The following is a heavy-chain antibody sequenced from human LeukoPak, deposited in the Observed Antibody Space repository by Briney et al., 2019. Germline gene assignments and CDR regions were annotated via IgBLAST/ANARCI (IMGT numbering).Heavy chain of an antibody. CDR2: IIPILGIA. Sequence: EASVKVSCKASGGTFSSYAISWVRQAPGQGLEWMGRIIPILGIANYAQKFQGRVTAYMELSSLRSEDTAVYYCARDVITMVRGAMGVPNWFDPWGQGTLVTVSS. CDR3: ARDVITMVRGAMGVPNWFDP. D-gene: IGHD3-10*01. J-gene: IGHJ5*02. CDR1: GGTFSSYA. V-gene: IGHV1-69*04.